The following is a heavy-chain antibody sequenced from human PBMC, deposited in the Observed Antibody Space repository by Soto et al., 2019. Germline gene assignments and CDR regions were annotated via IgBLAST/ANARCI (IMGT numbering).Heavy chain of an antibody. V-gene: IGHV5-10-1*01. CDR3: ARQIYDSDTGPNFQYYFDS. CDR1: GYSFAGYW. J-gene: IGHJ4*02. Sequence: GESLKISCKGSGYSFAGYWITWVRQKPGKGLEWMGRIDPSDSKTYYSPSVRGHVTISATKSITTVFLQWSSLRASDTAMYYCARQIYDSDTGPNFQYYFDSWGQGTPVTVSS. CDR2: IDPSDSKT. D-gene: IGHD3-22*01.